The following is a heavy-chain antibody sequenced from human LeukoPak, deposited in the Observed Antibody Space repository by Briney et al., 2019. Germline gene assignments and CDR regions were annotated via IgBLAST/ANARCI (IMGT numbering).Heavy chain of an antibody. CDR3: ARRAGEYSHPYDY. D-gene: IGHD4-17*01. J-gene: IGHJ4*02. CDR2: IYSGGNT. Sequence: GGSLRLSCAASGFTFSSYGMHWVRQAPGKGLEWVSFIYSGGNTHYSDSVKGRFTISRDNSKNTLYLQMNSLRAEDTAVYYCARRAGEYSHPYDYWGQGTLVTVSS. CDR1: GFTFSSYG. V-gene: IGHV3-53*01.